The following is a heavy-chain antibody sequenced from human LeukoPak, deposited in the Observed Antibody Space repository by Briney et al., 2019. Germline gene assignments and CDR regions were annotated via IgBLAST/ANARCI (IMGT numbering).Heavy chain of an antibody. CDR2: IYYSGST. V-gene: IGHV4-59*01. CDR1: GGSISSYY. CDR3: ARVSSIAVAVDY. D-gene: IGHD6-19*01. J-gene: IGHJ4*02. Sequence: SETLSLTCTVSGGSISSYYWSWIRQPPGKGLEWIGYIYYSGSTNYNPSLKSRVTISVDTSKNQFALKLSSVTAADTAVYYCARVSSIAVAVDYWGQGTLVSVSS.